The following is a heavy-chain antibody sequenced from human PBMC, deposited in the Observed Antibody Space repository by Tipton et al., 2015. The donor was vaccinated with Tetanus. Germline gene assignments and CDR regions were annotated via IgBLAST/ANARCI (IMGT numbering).Heavy chain of an antibody. CDR3: ARTQPIGWYFDL. CDR2: IYYSGST. CDR1: GGSISGGAYY. Sequence: TLSLTCTVSGGSISGGAYYWSWIRQHPGKGLEWIGYIYYSGSTFYNPSLKSRVTISVDTSKNQFSLKLSSVTAADTAVYYCARTQPIGWYFDLWGRGTLLTVSS. J-gene: IGHJ2*01. V-gene: IGHV4-31*03. D-gene: IGHD1-1*01.